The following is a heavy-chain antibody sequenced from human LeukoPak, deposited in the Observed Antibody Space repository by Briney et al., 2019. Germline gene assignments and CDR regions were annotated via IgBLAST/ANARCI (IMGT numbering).Heavy chain of an antibody. CDR3: ARGGGWSPYYFDY. CDR1: GGSISSSSYY. D-gene: IGHD6-19*01. Sequence: PETLSLTCTVSGGSISSSSYYWGWVRQPPGKGLEWIGSIYYSGSTYYNPSLKSRVTISVDTSKNQFSLKLSSVTAADTAVYYCARGGGWSPYYFDYWGQGTLVTVSS. V-gene: IGHV4-39*07. CDR2: IYYSGST. J-gene: IGHJ4*02.